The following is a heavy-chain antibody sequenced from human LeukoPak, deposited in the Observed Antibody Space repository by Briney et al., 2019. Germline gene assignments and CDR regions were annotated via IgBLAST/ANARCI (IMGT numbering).Heavy chain of an antibody. CDR2: ISSSGSTI. V-gene: IGHV3-48*04. Sequence: GGSLRLSCAASGFTFSSYSMNWVRQAPGKGLEWVSYISSSGSTIYYADSVKGRFTISRDNAKNSLYPQMNSLRAEDTAVYYCASHSGYGGGYWGQGTLVTVSS. D-gene: IGHD5-12*01. CDR1: GFTFSSYS. J-gene: IGHJ4*02. CDR3: ASHSGYGGGY.